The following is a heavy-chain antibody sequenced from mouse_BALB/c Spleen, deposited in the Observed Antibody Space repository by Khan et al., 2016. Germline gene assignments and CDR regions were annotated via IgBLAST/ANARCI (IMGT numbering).Heavy chain of an antibody. CDR1: AYTFTNYG. Sequence: QIQLVQSGPELKKPGETVKISCKASAYTFTNYGMNWVKQASGKGLKWMGWINTNTGEPTYAEEFKGRFAFSLETSASTVYLQINNLKNEDTATYFCARRARAYWGQGTTLTVSS. CDR2: INTNTGEP. CDR3: ARRARAY. J-gene: IGHJ2*01. V-gene: IGHV9-3*02. D-gene: IGHD3-1*01.